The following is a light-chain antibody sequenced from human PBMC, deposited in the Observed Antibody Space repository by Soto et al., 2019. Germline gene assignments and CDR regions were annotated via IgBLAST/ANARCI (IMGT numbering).Light chain of an antibody. J-gene: IGLJ1*01. V-gene: IGLV1-47*01. CDR2: RNN. CDR3: AAWDDSLSGHYV. CDR1: SSNIGSNY. Sequence: QSVLTQPPSASGTPGQRVTISCSGSSSNIGSNYVYWYQQLPGTAPKLLIYRNNQRPSGVPDRFSGSKSGTSASLAISGLRSEDEADYYCAAWDDSLSGHYVFGTGTKVIVL.